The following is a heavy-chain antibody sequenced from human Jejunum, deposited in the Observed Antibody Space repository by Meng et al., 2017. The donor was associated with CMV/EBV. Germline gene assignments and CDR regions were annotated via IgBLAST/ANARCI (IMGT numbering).Heavy chain of an antibody. CDR3: ARDRTSVIVPAAILY. V-gene: IGHV3-30-3*01. D-gene: IGHD2-2*01. CDR1: FPFSIYP. J-gene: IGHJ4*02. CDR2: ISYDGGNE. Sequence: FPFSIYPMHWVRQAPGKGLEWVAVISYDGGNEYYADSVKGRFTVSRDNSKNTLYLQMNSLRPDDTAVYYCARDRTSVIVPAAILYWGQGTLVTVSS.